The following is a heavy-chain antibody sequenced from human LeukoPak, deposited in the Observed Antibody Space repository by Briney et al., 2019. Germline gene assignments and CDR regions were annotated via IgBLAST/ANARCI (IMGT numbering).Heavy chain of an antibody. V-gene: IGHV3-30*18. CDR1: GFTFRNYG. CDR3: ANLRGNNWYIEY. D-gene: IGHD1-1*01. J-gene: IGHJ4*02. Sequence: TGGSLRLSCAASGFTFRNYGMHWVRQAPGKGLEWVAVVSYDGKNTYYVDSVKGRFTVSRDNSKNTLCLQMNSLRVEDTAVYYCANLRGNNWYIEYWGQGTLVTVSS. CDR2: VSYDGKNT.